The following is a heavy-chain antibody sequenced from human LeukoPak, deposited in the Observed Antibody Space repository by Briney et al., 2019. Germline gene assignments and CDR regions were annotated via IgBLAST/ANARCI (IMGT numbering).Heavy chain of an antibody. J-gene: IGHJ4*02. V-gene: IGHV3-74*03. CDR2: INTDGSST. D-gene: IGHD1-26*01. Sequence: QPGGSLRLSCAASGLTFSNYWMHWVRQAPGKGLVWVSRINTDGSSTTYADSVKGRFTISRDNAENTLYLQVNSLRAEDTALYYCVRGYSGTYRADYWGQGTLVTVSS. CDR3: VRGYSGTYRADY. CDR1: GLTFSNYW.